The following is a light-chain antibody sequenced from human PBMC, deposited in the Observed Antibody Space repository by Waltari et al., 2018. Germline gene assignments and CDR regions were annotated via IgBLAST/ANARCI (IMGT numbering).Light chain of an antibody. Sequence: IQLTQSPSSLSASVGDRVTIPCRANHVIRSSLAWYQQNPGKPPKLLLYEASTLLQSGVPPRFSGSVSGTEFTLTISDLQPEDFAPYYCQHFYTYTIAFGHGTRLE. J-gene: IGKJ5*01. CDR3: QHFYTYTIA. CDR1: HVIRSS. V-gene: IGKV1-13*02. CDR2: EAS.